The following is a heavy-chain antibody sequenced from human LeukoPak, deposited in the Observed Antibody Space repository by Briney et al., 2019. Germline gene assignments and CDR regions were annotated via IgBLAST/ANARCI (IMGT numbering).Heavy chain of an antibody. Sequence: SETLSLTCTVSGGSISSSSYYWGWIRQPPVKRMEWIGSIYYSGSTYYNPSLKSRVTISVDTSKNQFSLKMSPVTAADTAVYYCARVTGVPAASYYFDYWGQGTLVTVSS. D-gene: IGHD2-2*01. CDR2: IYYSGST. V-gene: IGHV4-39*07. J-gene: IGHJ4*02. CDR3: ARVTGVPAASYYFDY. CDR1: GGSISSSSYY.